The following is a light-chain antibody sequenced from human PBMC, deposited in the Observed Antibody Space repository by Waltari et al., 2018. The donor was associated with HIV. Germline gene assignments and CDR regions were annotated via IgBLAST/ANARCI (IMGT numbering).Light chain of an antibody. J-gene: IGKJ2*01. CDR3: LQLSNFPFT. V-gene: IGKV1-9*01. Sequence: DIRLTQSPYLLYASVGDRVSFTFRSSQAISTNLAWFQQKPGKVPNLLIYSASTLHVGVPSRFSGSGSGTEFTLTIDVLQPEDFATYYSLQLSNFPFTFGPGTKLAIK. CDR1: QAISTN. CDR2: SAS.